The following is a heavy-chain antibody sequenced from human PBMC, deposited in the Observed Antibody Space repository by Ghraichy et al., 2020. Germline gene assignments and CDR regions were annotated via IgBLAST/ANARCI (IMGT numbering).Heavy chain of an antibody. CDR3: AKHDELERRRCFDY. CDR1: GFTFSHYG. Sequence: GESLNISCAASGFTFSHYGMHWVRQAPGKGLEWVAFIRFDGNNRYYADSVKGRLTISRDNSKDTLYLQMNSLRPDDTAVYYCAKHDELERRRCFDYWGQGTLVTVSS. D-gene: IGHD1-1*01. CDR2: IRFDGNNR. J-gene: IGHJ4*02. V-gene: IGHV3-30*02.